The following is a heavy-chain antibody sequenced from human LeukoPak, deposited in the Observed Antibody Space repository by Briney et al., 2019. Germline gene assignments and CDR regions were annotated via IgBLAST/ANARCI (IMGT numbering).Heavy chain of an antibody. Sequence: SEALSLTCTVSAGSISSSDYYWGWIRQSPGKGLEWIGRISYSGNTYYNPSLKSRVTISVDTSKNHFSLRLSSVTAADTAVYYYMDVWGEGTTVAVSS. CDR1: AGSISSSDYY. J-gene: IGHJ6*03. CDR3: MDV. CDR2: ISYSGNT. V-gene: IGHV4-39*02.